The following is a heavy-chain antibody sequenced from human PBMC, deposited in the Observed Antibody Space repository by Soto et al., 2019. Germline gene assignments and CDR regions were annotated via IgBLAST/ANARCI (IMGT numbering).Heavy chain of an antibody. Sequence: ASVKVSCKASGYTFTGYYMRWVRQAPGQGLEWMGWINPNSGGTDYAQKFQGWVTMTRDTSISTAYMELSRLRSDDTAVYYCARDRTQIEYYYYYGMDVWGQGTTVTVSS. J-gene: IGHJ6*02. CDR3: ARDRTQIEYYYYYGMDV. CDR2: INPNSGGT. V-gene: IGHV1-2*04. CDR1: GYTFTGYY.